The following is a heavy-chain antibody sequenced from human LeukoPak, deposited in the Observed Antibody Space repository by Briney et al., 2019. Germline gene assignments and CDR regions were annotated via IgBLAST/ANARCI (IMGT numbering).Heavy chain of an antibody. Sequence: PGGSLRLSCAASGFTFSSYWMSWVRQAPGTGLEWVANIKQDGSEKYYVDSVKGRFTISRDNAKNSLYLQMNSLRAEDTAVYYCARDLVTMVRGVSGMDVWGQGTTVTISS. J-gene: IGHJ6*02. CDR2: IKQDGSEK. D-gene: IGHD3-10*01. CDR3: ARDLVTMVRGVSGMDV. CDR1: GFTFSSYW. V-gene: IGHV3-7*01.